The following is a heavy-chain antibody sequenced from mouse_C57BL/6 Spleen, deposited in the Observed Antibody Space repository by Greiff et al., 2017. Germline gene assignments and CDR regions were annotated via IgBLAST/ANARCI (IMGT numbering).Heavy chain of an antibody. Sequence: QVQLQQPGAELVKPGASVKMSCKASGYTFTSYWITWVKQRPGQGLEWIGDIYPGSGSTNYNEKFKSKATLTVDTSSSTAYMQLSSRTSEDSAVYYCARYLLYYGSSPYAMDYWGQGTSVTVSS. CDR3: ARYLLYYGSSPYAMDY. CDR1: GYTFTSYW. V-gene: IGHV1-55*01. D-gene: IGHD1-1*01. CDR2: IYPGSGST. J-gene: IGHJ4*01.